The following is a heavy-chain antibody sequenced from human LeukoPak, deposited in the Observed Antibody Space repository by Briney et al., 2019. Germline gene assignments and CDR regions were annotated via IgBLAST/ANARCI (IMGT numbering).Heavy chain of an antibody. Sequence: GGSLRLSCAASGFTLSSYGMHWVRQAPGKGLEWVAFIRYDGSNKYYADSVKGRFTISRDNSKNTLYLQMNSLRAEDTAVYYCAKDRIAAAGRLSDYWGQGTLITVSS. CDR3: AKDRIAAAGRLSDY. V-gene: IGHV3-30*02. J-gene: IGHJ4*02. CDR2: IRYDGSNK. D-gene: IGHD6-13*01. CDR1: GFTLSSYG.